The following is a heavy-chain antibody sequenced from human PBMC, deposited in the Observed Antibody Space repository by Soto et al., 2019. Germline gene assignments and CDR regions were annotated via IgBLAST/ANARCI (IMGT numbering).Heavy chain of an antibody. D-gene: IGHD6-25*01. J-gene: IGHJ6*02. CDR2: IHYSGST. V-gene: IGHV4-59*08. Sequence: SDTLSLTCTVSGGSIRSYFWRWIRQPPGRGLEWIGHIHYSGSTNYNPSLKSRVTISVDTSKNQVSLKLSSVTAADTAMYFCARPVSSAWPPYYYDMDVWGQGTTVT. CDR1: GGSIRSYF. CDR3: ARPVSSAWPPYYYDMDV.